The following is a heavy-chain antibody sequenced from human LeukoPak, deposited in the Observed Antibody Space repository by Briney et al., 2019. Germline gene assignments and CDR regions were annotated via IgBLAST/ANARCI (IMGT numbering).Heavy chain of an antibody. D-gene: IGHD4-17*01. V-gene: IGHV3-30*03. Sequence: GRSLRLSCAASGFTFTSYGMHWVRQAPGKGLEWVAVISYDGSDKYYADSVKGRFTISRDNTKNSLYLQMDSLTADDTAVYFCACLRGPSDYWGQGTLVTVSS. CDR3: ACLRGPSDY. J-gene: IGHJ4*02. CDR1: GFTFTSYG. CDR2: ISYDGSDK.